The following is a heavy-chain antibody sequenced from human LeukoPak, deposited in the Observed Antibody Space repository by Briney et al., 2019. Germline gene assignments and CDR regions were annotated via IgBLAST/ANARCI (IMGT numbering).Heavy chain of an antibody. CDR1: GFTFSRYA. V-gene: IGHV3-23*01. D-gene: IGHD6-19*01. CDR3: AKDSRRRAVAGIFDY. J-gene: IGHJ4*02. Sequence: GGSLRLSCAASGFTFSRYAMSWVRQAPGKGLEWVSAISGSGGSTYYADSVKGRFTISRDNSKNTLYLQMNSLRAEDTAVYYCAKDSRRRAVAGIFDYWGQGTLVTVSS. CDR2: ISGSGGST.